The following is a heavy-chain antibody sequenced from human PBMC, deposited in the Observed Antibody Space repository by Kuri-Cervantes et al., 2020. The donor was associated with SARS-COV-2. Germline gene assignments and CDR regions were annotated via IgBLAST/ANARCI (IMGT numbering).Heavy chain of an antibody. CDR2: INPDGSYT. Sequence: GESLKISCSASGFTFSGHWIHWVRQAPGKGLVWVSRINPDGSYTNNADSVKGRFTPSRDNAKNMVFLQRKSLRAEDTAVYYCVREGDHWNFDYWGQGTLVTVSS. V-gene: IGHV3-74*01. D-gene: IGHD1-1*01. CDR1: GFTFSGHW. J-gene: IGHJ4*02. CDR3: VREGDHWNFDY.